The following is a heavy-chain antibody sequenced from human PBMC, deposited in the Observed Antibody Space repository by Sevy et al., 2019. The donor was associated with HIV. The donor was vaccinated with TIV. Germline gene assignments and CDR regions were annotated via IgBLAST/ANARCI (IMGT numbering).Heavy chain of an antibody. J-gene: IGHJ3*02. V-gene: IGHV3-21*06. CDR1: GFSFSTYT. CDR3: ARPYGSGSWEAFDI. Sequence: GWSLRLSCAASGFSFSTYTMNWVRQAPGKGLEWVSSISSSSNDIYYEDSVKGRFTISRDNAKNSLYLQMNSLRAEDTAVYYCARPYGSGSWEAFDIWGQGTMVTVSS. CDR2: ISSSSNDI. D-gene: IGHD3-10*01.